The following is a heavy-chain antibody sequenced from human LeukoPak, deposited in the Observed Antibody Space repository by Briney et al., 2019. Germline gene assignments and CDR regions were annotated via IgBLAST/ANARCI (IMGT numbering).Heavy chain of an antibody. V-gene: IGHV1-24*01. CDR1: GYTFTSYG. Sequence: ASVKVSCKASGYTFTSYGISWVRQAPGKGLEWMGGFDPEDGETFYAQKFHGRVTMTEDTSTDTAYMELSSLRSDDTAIYYCGLSENYYYYYMDVWGKGTTVTISS. CDR2: FDPEDGET. J-gene: IGHJ6*03. CDR3: GLSENYYYYYMDV.